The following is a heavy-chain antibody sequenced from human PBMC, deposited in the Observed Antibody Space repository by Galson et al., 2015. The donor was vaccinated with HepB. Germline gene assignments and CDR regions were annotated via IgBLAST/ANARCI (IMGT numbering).Heavy chain of an antibody. D-gene: IGHD6-13*01. J-gene: IGHJ4*02. Sequence: SLRLSCAASGFTFSSYGMHWVRQAPGKGLEWVAVISYDGGNKYYADSVKGRFTISRDHSKNTLYLQVNSLRAEDTAVYYCAKDGHPYSSSWYYFDYWGQGALVTVSS. CDR3: AKDGHPYSSSWYYFDY. CDR2: ISYDGGNK. CDR1: GFTFSSYG. V-gene: IGHV3-30*18.